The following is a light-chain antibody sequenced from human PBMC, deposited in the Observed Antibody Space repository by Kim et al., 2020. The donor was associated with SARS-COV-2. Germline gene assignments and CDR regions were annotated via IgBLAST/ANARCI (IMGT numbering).Light chain of an antibody. V-gene: IGLV1-40*01. Sequence: QSVLTQPASVSGAPGQKVTISCTGSSTNIGAGYDVHWYQQLPGTAPKLLLYDNSNRPSGVPDRFSGSKSATSASLAITGLQAEDEADYYCQSYDGSLSGWVFGGGTQLTVL. CDR3: QSYDGSLSGWV. J-gene: IGLJ3*02. CDR2: DNS. CDR1: STNIGAGYD.